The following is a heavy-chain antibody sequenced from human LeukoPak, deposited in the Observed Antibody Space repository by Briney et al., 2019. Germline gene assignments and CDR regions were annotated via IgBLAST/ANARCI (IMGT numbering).Heavy chain of an antibody. CDR2: ISSSSSYI. J-gene: IGHJ3*02. V-gene: IGHV3-21*01. Sequence: GGSLRLSCAASGFTFSSYSMNWVRQAPGKGLEWVSSISSSSSYIYYADSVKGRFTISRDNAKNSLYLQMNSLRAEDTAVYYCARRGWSRSNAFDIWGQGTMVTVSS. D-gene: IGHD1-26*01. CDR3: ARRGWSRSNAFDI. CDR1: GFTFSSYS.